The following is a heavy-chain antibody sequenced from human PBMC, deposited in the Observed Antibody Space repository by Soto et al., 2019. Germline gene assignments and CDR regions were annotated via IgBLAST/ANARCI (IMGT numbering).Heavy chain of an antibody. CDR2: INPNSGGT. CDR3: AREGAAAGKYGMDV. CDR1: GYTFTGYD. D-gene: IGHD6-13*01. V-gene: IGHV1-2*02. J-gene: IGHJ6*02. Sequence: GASVEVSCKASGYTFTGYDMHWVLQAPGQGLEWMGWINPNSGGTNYAQKFQGRVTMTRDTSISTAYMELSRLRSDDTAVYYCAREGAAAGKYGMDVWGQGTTVTVSS.